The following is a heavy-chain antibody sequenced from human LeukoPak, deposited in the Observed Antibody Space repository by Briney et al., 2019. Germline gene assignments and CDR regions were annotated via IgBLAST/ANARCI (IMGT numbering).Heavy chain of an antibody. J-gene: IGHJ5*02. Sequence: SETLSLTCAVYGGSLINYYWSWIRQSPGKGLEWIGDTDHSGGTSYNPALRSRVTMSIDPSRNQFYLKINSVTASDTAVYYCAMVLWQSGRPGPWDQGSLVTVSS. CDR1: GGSLINYY. V-gene: IGHV4-34*01. D-gene: IGHD4/OR15-4a*01. CDR2: TDHSGGT. CDR3: AMVLWQSGRPGP.